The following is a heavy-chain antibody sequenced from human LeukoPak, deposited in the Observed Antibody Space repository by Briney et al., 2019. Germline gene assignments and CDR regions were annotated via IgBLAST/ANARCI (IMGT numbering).Heavy chain of an antibody. Sequence: PSETLSLTCTVSGGSISSYYWSWIRQPPGKGLEWIGYIYYSGSTNYNPSLKSRVTISVDTSKNQFSLKLSSVTAADTAVYYCARDLGVVVPDAIFDPWGQGTLVTVSS. CDR1: GGSISSYY. CDR2: IYYSGST. V-gene: IGHV4-59*01. D-gene: IGHD2-2*01. J-gene: IGHJ5*02. CDR3: ARDLGVVVPDAIFDP.